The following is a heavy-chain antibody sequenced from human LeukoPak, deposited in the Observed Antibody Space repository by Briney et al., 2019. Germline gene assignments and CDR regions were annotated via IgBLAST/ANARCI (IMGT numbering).Heavy chain of an antibody. CDR1: GYTFTGYY. J-gene: IGHJ6*02. V-gene: IGHV1-2*02. CDR3: ARIVVVPAATYYYYGMDV. CDR2: INPNSGGT. Sequence: ASVKVSCKAAGYTFTGYYMHWVRQAPAQGLEWMGWINPNSGGTNYAQKYQGRVTMTRDTSISTAYMELSRLRSDDTAVYYCARIVVVPAATYYYYGMDVWGQGTTVTVSS. D-gene: IGHD2-2*01.